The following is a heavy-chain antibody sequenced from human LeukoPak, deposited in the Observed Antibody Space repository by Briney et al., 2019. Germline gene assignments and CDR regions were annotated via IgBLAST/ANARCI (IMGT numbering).Heavy chain of an antibody. J-gene: IGHJ4*02. V-gene: IGHV3-21*01. Sequence: GGSLRLSCAASGFTFSTYTINWVRQVPGKGLEWLSSISSSGTYIYYADSVKGRFTISRDNAKNSVYLQMNSLRAEDTDVYYCARDGLGSYDYWGQGTLVTVSS. CDR2: ISSSGTYI. CDR1: GFTFSTYT. CDR3: ARDGLGSYDY. D-gene: IGHD3-10*01.